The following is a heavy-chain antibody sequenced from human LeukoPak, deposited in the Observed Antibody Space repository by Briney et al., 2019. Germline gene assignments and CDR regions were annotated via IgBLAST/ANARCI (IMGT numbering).Heavy chain of an antibody. Sequence: GGYLRLSCAASGFTFDDYAMHWVRQAPGKGLEWVSGISWNSGSIGYADCVKGRFTISRDNAKNSLYLQMNSLRAGDTALYYCAKGSLGFDYWGQGTLVTVSS. V-gene: IGHV3-9*01. CDR2: ISWNSGSI. J-gene: IGHJ4*02. CDR3: AKGSLGFDY. CDR1: GFTFDDYA.